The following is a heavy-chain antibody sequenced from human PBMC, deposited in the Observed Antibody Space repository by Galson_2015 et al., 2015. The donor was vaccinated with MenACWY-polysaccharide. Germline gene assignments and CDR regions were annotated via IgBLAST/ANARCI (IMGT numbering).Heavy chain of an antibody. CDR1: GGSFSGYY. D-gene: IGHD3-3*01. Sequence: ETLSLTCAVYGGSFSGYYWSWIRQPPGKGLEWIGEINHSGSTNYNPSLKSRVTISVDTSKNQFSLKLSSVTAADTAVYYCARERIRFLEWLPQYYFDYWGQGTLVTVSS. CDR3: ARERIRFLEWLPQYYFDY. V-gene: IGHV4-34*01. CDR2: INHSGST. J-gene: IGHJ4*02.